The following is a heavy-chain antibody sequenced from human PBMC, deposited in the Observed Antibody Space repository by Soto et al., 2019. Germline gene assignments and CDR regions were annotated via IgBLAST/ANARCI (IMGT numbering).Heavy chain of an antibody. CDR2: IYYNGNT. CDR3: TRANWYSEY. J-gene: IGHJ4*02. Sequence: PSETLSLTCAVYGGSFSGYYSSWIRQPPGKGLEWIGYIYYNGNTNYNPSLKSRVTMSVDTSRNQFSLKLTTVTAADTAVYYCTRANWYSEYWGQGTLVTVSS. CDR1: GGSFSGYY. D-gene: IGHD7-27*01. V-gene: IGHV4-59*01.